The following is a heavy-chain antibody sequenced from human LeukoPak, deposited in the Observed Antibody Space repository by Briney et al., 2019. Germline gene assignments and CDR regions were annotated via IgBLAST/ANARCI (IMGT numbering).Heavy chain of an antibody. D-gene: IGHD3-22*01. CDR2: IKSKTDGGTT. V-gene: IGHV3-15*01. Sequence: GGSLRLSCAASGFTFSNAWMSWVRQAPGKGLEWVGRIKSKTDGGTTDYAAPVKGRFTISRDDSKNTLYLQMNSLKTEDTAVYYCTTGITMIAERCFDYWGQGTLVTVSS. CDR1: GFTFSNAW. J-gene: IGHJ4*02. CDR3: TTGITMIAERCFDY.